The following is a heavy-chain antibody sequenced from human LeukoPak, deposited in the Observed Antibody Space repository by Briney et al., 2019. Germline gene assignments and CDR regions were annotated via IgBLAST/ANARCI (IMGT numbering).Heavy chain of an antibody. Sequence: ASVKASCKASGYTFTSYGISWVRQAPGQGLEWMGWISAYNGNTNYAQKLQGRVTMTTDTSTSTAYMELRSLRSDDTAVYYCARVDGIVVVPAAQFDYWGQGTLVTVSS. CDR2: ISAYNGNT. V-gene: IGHV1-18*01. CDR3: ARVDGIVVVPAAQFDY. CDR1: GYTFTSYG. J-gene: IGHJ4*02. D-gene: IGHD2-2*01.